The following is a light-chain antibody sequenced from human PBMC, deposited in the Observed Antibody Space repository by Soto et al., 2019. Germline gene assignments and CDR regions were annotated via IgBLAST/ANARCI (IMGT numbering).Light chain of an antibody. J-gene: IGKJ1*01. Sequence: DVVMTQSPLSLPVTLGQPASISCRSSQSLVDSDGNTYLNWFQQRPGQSPRRLIYKVSNRDSGVPDRFSGSGSGTDFTLKISRVEAEDVGVYYCMHGTHWSGTFGQGTKVEIK. CDR3: MHGTHWSGT. CDR1: QSLVDSDGNTY. CDR2: KVS. V-gene: IGKV2-30*01.